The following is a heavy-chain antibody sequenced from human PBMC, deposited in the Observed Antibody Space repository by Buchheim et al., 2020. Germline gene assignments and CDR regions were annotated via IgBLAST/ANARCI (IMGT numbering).Heavy chain of an antibody. J-gene: IGHJ6*02. CDR3: ARNHVAAATHYYYGMDV. Sequence: QVQLQESGPGLVKPSQTLSLTCTVSGGPISSGGYYWSWIRQHPGKGLEWIGYIHYSGSTYYNPSLKSRVTISVDTPKNQFSLKLSSVTAADTAVYYGARNHVAAATHYYYGMDVWGQGTT. CDR2: IHYSGST. D-gene: IGHD6-13*01. V-gene: IGHV4-31*03. CDR1: GGPISSGGYY.